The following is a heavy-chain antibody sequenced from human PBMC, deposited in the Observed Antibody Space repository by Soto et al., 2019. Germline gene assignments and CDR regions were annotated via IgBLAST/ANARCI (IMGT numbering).Heavy chain of an antibody. CDR3: ARHDAGGYSYGTSFDY. CDR1: GYTFTGYY. V-gene: IGHV1-2*02. D-gene: IGHD5-18*01. Sequence: ASVKVSCKASGYTFTGYYMHWVRQAPGQGLEWMGWINPNSGSTYYNPSLKSRVTISVDTSKNQFSLKLSSVTAADTAVYYCARHDAGGYSYGTSFDYWGQGTLVTVSS. CDR2: INPNSGST. J-gene: IGHJ4*02.